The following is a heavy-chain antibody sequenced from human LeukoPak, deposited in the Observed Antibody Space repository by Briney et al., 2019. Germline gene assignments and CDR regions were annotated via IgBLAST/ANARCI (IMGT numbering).Heavy chain of an antibody. V-gene: IGHV3-23*01. J-gene: IGHJ4*02. CDR3: AKWGDYDVLTGYYDPDY. CDR1: GFTFSNYA. Sequence: GGSLRLSCVASGFTFSNYAMSWVRQAPGKGLEWVSAITGSGGITYYADSVKGRFTISRDNSKNTLYLQMNSLRAGDTAVYYCAKWGDYDVLTGYYDPDYWGQGTLVTVSS. CDR2: ITGSGGIT. D-gene: IGHD3-9*01.